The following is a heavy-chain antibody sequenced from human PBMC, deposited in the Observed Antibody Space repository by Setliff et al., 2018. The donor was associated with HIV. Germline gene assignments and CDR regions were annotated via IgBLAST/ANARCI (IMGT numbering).Heavy chain of an antibody. CDR2: MNPNTGDT. Sequence: ASVKVSCKTSGYVFTNFYIHWVRQAPRQGLEWMGWMNPNTGDTNFAQKFQDRLTMARDTSIRTAYMELSRLTSDDTAVYFCARDKYYDSSANYFDRWGQGTLVTVSS. V-gene: IGHV1-2*02. CDR3: ARDKYYDSSANYFDR. CDR1: GYVFTNFY. J-gene: IGHJ5*02. D-gene: IGHD3-22*01.